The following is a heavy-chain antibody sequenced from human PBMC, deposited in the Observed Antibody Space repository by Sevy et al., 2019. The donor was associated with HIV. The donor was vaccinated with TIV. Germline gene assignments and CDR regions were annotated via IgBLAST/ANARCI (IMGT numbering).Heavy chain of an antibody. CDR2: INPYGNSV. CDR3: ARSPADYSTGWSAD. V-gene: IGHV3-74*01. J-gene: IGHJ4*02. CDR1: GFTFSSYW. D-gene: IGHD6-19*01. Sequence: GGSLRLSCAASGFTFSSYWMHWVRQAPGKGLVLVSRINPYGNSVTYADSGRGRFTISRDNAKNTLYLHMSSLRADDTAVYYCARSPADYSTGWSADWGQGTLVTVSS.